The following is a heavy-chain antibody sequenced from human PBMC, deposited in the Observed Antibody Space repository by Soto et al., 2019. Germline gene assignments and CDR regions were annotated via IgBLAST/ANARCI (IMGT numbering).Heavy chain of an antibody. V-gene: IGHV3-33*01. Sequence: LRLSCAASGFTFSSYGMHWVRQAPGKGLEWVAVIWYDGSNKYYADSVKGRFTISRDNSKNTLYLQMNSLRAEDTAVYYCARMAHSGYDSDWGQGTLVTVSS. CDR1: GFTFSSYG. J-gene: IGHJ4*02. D-gene: IGHD5-12*01. CDR2: IWYDGSNK. CDR3: ARMAHSGYDSD.